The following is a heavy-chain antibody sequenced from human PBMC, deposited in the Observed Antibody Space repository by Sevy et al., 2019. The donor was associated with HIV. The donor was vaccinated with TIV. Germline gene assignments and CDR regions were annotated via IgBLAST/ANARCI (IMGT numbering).Heavy chain of an antibody. CDR3: AREGCTKPHDY. V-gene: IGHV3-23*01. Sequence: GGSLRLSCAASGFTFSKYSMSWVRQPPGKGMDWVSTLSFGWGEINYADSVKGRFTISRDNSKSSVYLQMNNLRPEDTAVYYCAREGCTKPHDYWGQGTLVTVSS. J-gene: IGHJ4*02. CDR1: GFTFSKYS. CDR2: LSFGWGEI. D-gene: IGHD2-8*01.